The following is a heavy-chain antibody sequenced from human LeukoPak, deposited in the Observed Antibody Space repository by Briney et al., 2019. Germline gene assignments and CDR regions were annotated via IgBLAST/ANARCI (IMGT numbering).Heavy chain of an antibody. J-gene: IGHJ5*02. D-gene: IGHD1-14*01. CDR3: ARWSPTEGWFDP. CDR2: IYTSGST. CDR1: GGSISSGSYY. Sequence: SQTLSLTCTVSGGSISSGSYYWSWIRQPAGKGLEWIGRIYTSGSTNYNPYLKSRVTISVDTSKNQFSLKLSSVTAADTAVYYCARWSPTEGWFDPWGQGTLVTVSS. V-gene: IGHV4-61*02.